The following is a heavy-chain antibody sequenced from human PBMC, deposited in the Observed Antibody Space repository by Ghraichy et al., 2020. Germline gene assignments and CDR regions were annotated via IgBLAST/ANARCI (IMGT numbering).Heavy chain of an antibody. V-gene: IGHV6-1*01. Sequence: SQTLSLTCAISGDSVSSNRAAWNWIRQSPSRDLEWLGRTYYRSGWYTDYALTVRSRISVSPDTSNNQFSLQLNSVTPEDTALYYCARDNSLSTGWYDHWGQGTLVTVSS. CDR2: TYYRSGWYT. J-gene: IGHJ5*02. CDR3: ARDNSLSTGWYDH. D-gene: IGHD2/OR15-2a*01. CDR1: GDSVSSNRAA.